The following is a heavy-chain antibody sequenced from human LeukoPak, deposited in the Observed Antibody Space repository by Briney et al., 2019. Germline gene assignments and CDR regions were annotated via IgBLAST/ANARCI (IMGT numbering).Heavy chain of an antibody. CDR3: APRYCTNGVCYRGWFDP. CDR1: GGSISSYY. J-gene: IGHJ5*02. V-gene: IGHV4-59*04. Sequence: SETLSLTCTVSGGSISSYYWSWIRQPPGKGLEWIGSVFHSGITYYKPSLKSRVTILVDTSKNQFSLKLSSVTAADTAVYYCAPRYCTNGVCYRGWFDPWGQGTLVTVSS. CDR2: VFHSGIT. D-gene: IGHD2-8*01.